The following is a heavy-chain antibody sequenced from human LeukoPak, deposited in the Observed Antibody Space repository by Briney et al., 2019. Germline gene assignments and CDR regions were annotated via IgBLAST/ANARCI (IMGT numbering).Heavy chain of an antibody. CDR2: ISSSSSTI. V-gene: IGHV3-48*01. J-gene: IGHJ3*02. D-gene: IGHD5-12*01. CDR3: ARDSPQALAILHAFDI. Sequence: GGSLRLSCAASAFTFSSYTMNWVRQAPGKGLEWVSKISSSSSTIYYADSVKGRFTISRDNAKNSLYLQMNSLRAEDTAVYYCARDSPQALAILHAFDIWGHGTMVTVSS. CDR1: AFTFSSYT.